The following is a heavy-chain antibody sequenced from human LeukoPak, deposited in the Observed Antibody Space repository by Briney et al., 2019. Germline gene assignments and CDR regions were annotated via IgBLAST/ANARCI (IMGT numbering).Heavy chain of an antibody. J-gene: IGHJ3*02. V-gene: IGHV3-30*04. D-gene: IGHD1-1*01. Sequence: GRSLRLSCAASGFTFSSYAMHWVRQAPGKGLEWVAVISYDGSNKYYADSVKGRFTISRDNSKNTLYLQMNSLRAEDTAVYYCARGRRASWNDGGDAFDIWGQGAMVTVSS. CDR3: ARGRRASWNDGGDAFDI. CDR2: ISYDGSNK. CDR1: GFTFSSYA.